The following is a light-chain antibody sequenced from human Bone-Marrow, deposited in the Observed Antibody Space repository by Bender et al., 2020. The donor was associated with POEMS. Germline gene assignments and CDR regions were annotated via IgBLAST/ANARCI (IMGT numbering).Light chain of an antibody. CDR3: SSYDGTTLVL. J-gene: IGLJ2*01. CDR1: SSDIAIYNF. CDR2: NIS. V-gene: IGLV2-14*01. Sequence: QSALTQPASVSGSPGQSITISCTGTSSDIAIYNFVSWYQQHPGKAPTLMISNISNRPSGVSHRFSGSKSGNTASLTISGLQAEDEADYYCSSYDGTTLVLFGGGTKLTVL.